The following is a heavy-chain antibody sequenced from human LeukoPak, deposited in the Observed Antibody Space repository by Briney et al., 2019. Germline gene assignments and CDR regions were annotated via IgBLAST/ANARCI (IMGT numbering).Heavy chain of an antibody. J-gene: IGHJ4*02. CDR2: IYYSGST. Sequence: PSETLSLTRTVSGDSISHYYWSWIRQPPGKGLEWIGYIYYSGSTNYNPSLKSRVIISVDTSKNQFSVKLSSLTAADTAVYYCARGSSAPRWFPFDYWGQGPVVSVSS. CDR3: ARGSSAPRWFPFDY. V-gene: IGHV4-59*01. D-gene: IGHD4-23*01. CDR1: GDSISHYY.